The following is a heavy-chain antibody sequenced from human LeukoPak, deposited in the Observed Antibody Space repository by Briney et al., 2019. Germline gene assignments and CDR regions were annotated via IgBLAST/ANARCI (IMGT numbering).Heavy chain of an antibody. CDR2: IYYSGST. J-gene: IGHJ3*02. CDR1: IHSINIGGYF. Sequence: SETLSLTCTVSIHSINIGGYFCPWLRQHPGKGLDWIGYIYYSGSTYYNPSLKSRVTISVDTSKNQFSLKLSSVTAADTAVYYCARVFPGGDAFDIWGQGTMVTVSS. D-gene: IGHD3-10*01. CDR3: ARVFPGGDAFDI. V-gene: IGHV4-31*03.